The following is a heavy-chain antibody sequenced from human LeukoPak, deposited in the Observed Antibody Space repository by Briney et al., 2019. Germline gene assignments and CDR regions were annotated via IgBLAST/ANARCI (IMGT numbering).Heavy chain of an antibody. CDR2: IYYNGNT. Sequence: SSETLSLTCTVSGGSISTYYWSWIRQPPGKGLEWIGYIYYNGNTNCNPSLKSRVTISVDTSKNQFSLKLSSVTAADTAEYYCARGRGFDPWGQGTLVTVSS. V-gene: IGHV4-59*01. J-gene: IGHJ5*02. CDR1: GGSISTYY. CDR3: ARGRGFDP.